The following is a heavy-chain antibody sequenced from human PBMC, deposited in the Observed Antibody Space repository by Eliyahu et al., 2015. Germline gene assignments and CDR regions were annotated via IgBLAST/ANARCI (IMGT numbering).Heavy chain of an antibody. CDR3: ARKVDGTGWAYFDS. D-gene: IGHD6-25*01. CDR1: GGSITSSPYY. Sequence: QVQLQESGPGLVKPSETLSLTCTVXGGSITSSPYYWAWIRQPPGKGLEWXGTIYYTXNTYYNPSLKSRVTISIATSKNQFSLNLTSVTAADTAVYYCARKVDGTGWAYFDSWGRGTLVTVSS. V-gene: IGHV4-39*01. J-gene: IGHJ4*02. CDR2: IYYTXNT.